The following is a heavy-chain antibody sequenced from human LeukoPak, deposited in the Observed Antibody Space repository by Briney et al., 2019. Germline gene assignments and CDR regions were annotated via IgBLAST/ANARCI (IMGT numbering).Heavy chain of an antibody. CDR1: GFTFSNHG. CDR2: ISPSGDIT. J-gene: IGHJ4*02. Sequence: PGGTLRLSCAASGFTFSNHGMNWVRQAPGKGLEWVSGISPSGDITYYADSVKGRFTISRDNSKNTLYLQMNSLRAEDTAVFYCATFPYYFDSSGSYYFDFWGQGTLVTVSS. D-gene: IGHD3-22*01. V-gene: IGHV3-23*01. CDR3: ATFPYYFDSSGSYYFDF.